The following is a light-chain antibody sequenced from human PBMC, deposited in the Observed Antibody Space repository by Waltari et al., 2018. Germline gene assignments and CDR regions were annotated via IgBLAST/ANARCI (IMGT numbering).Light chain of an antibody. CDR2: KNN. J-gene: IGLJ3*02. CDR1: SSNIGNTY. Sequence: QSILTQPPSASGTPGPRVTISCSGASSNIGNTYVYWYRQLPGTAPKLLLYKNNQRPSGVPDRFSGSKSGTSASLAISGLRAEDESDYFCSTWDDSVTGWLFGGGTKLTVL. CDR3: STWDDSVTGWL. V-gene: IGLV1-47*01.